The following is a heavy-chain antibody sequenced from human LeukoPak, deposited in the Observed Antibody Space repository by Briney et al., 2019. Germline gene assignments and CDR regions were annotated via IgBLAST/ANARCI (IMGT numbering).Heavy chain of an antibody. Sequence: SETLSLTCTVSGGSISSGGFYCSWIRQHPGKGLEWIGYIYYSGSTYYNPSLKSRVTISVDTSKNQFPLKLSSVTAADTAVYFCARDQLVGANGFDYWGQGTQVTVSS. CDR1: GGSISSGGFY. D-gene: IGHD3-10*01. V-gene: IGHV4-31*03. CDR2: IYYSGST. J-gene: IGHJ4*02. CDR3: ARDQLVGANGFDY.